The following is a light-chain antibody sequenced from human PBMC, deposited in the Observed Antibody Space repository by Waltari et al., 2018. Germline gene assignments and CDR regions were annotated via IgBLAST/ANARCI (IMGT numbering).Light chain of an antibody. CDR1: QTVRTTY. CDR2: GAS. CDR3: QQYDISPLT. Sequence: EILLTQSPGTLSLSPVERATLSCRASQTVRTTYLAWYQQKPGQAPTLLVYGASSRATGIPARISGGGSGTDFSLTISSLEPEDFAVYYCQQYDISPLTFGGGTKVEIK. V-gene: IGKV3-20*01. J-gene: IGKJ4*01.